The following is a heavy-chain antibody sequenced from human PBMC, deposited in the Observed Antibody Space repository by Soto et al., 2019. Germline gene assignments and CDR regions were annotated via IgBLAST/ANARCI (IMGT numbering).Heavy chain of an antibody. CDR2: ISSDGINK. CDR1: GFIFSNFG. V-gene: IGHV3-30-3*01. J-gene: IGHJ4*02. D-gene: IGHD3-16*01. CDR3: VTELGGFEY. Sequence: QAQLVESGGGVVQPGRSLRLSCAASGFIFSNFGMHWVRQAPGKGLEWVAVISSDGINKYYADSVKGRFTISRDNSKNTLYVQMNSLRAEDTAVYYCVTELGGFEYWGQGTLLTVSS.